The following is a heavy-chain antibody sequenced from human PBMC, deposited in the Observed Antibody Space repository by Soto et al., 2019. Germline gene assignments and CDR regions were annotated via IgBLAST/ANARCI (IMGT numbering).Heavy chain of an antibody. J-gene: IGHJ3*02. D-gene: IGHD4-4*01. V-gene: IGHV4-30-2*01. Sequence: PSETLSLTCAISDGYISVGYYYWSWIRQPPGKGLEWIGFIYNSGSTYYNSSLKSRVTISVDRSRNHFFLNLTSVTAADTAVYYCATYSKFFQIWGQGTKVTVSS. CDR1: DGYISVGYYY. CDR2: IYNSGST. CDR3: ATYSKFFQI.